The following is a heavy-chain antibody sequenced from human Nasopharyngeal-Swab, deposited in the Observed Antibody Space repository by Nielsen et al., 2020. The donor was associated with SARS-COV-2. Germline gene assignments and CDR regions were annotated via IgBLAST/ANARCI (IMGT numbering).Heavy chain of an antibody. V-gene: IGHV3-64D*08. CDR3: VKDSPEYYYDSSGYPTPSFDY. J-gene: IGHJ4*02. CDR1: GFTFSSYA. Sequence: GESLKISCAASGFTFSSYAMSWVRQAPGKGLEWVSAISSNGGSTYYADSVKGRFTISRDNSKNTLYLQMSSLRAEDTAVYYCVKDSPEYYYDSSGYPTPSFDYWGQGTLVTVSS. D-gene: IGHD3-22*01. CDR2: ISSNGGST.